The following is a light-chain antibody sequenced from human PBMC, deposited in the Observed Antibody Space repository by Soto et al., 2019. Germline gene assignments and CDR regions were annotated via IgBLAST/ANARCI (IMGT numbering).Light chain of an antibody. CDR1: QNIRTW. Sequence: DIPMTQSPSTLSASVGDRVTISCRASQNIRTWLAWYQQKPGKAPKLLIYDASTLESGVPSRFSGSGSGTEFTLTISSLQPDDFATYYCQQYKTYYTFGQGTKLEIK. CDR3: QQYKTYYT. CDR2: DAS. V-gene: IGKV1-5*01. J-gene: IGKJ2*01.